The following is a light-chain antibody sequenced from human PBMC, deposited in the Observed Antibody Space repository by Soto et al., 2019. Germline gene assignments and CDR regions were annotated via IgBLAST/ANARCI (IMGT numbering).Light chain of an antibody. J-gene: IGKJ1*01. Sequence: IGMTQSPSSLSASLVDIVTITCQVSQGIRNDLGWYQQKPGKAPKLLIYAASSLQSGVPSRFSGSGSGTDFTLTISSLQPEDFATYYCLQDYNYPRTFGQGTKVDI. CDR1: QGIRND. V-gene: IGKV1-6*01. CDR3: LQDYNYPRT. CDR2: AAS.